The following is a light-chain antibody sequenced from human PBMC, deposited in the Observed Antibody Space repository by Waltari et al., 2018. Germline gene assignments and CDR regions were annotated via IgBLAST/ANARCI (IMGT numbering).Light chain of an antibody. Sequence: DVQMTQSPSTLSASVGDTVSITCRASQSIMSWLAWYQQKAGKAPKVLISKASTLDSGVPSRFSGSESGTEFTLTISNLQPDDFATYYCQQYNTDYTFGQGTILEIK. CDR3: QQYNTDYT. CDR2: KAS. V-gene: IGKV1-5*03. CDR1: QSIMSW. J-gene: IGKJ2*01.